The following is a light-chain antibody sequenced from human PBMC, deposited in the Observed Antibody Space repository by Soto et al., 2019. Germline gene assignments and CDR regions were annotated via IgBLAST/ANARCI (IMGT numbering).Light chain of an antibody. CDR1: QSVYNN. CDR3: QQYNNWPPVT. Sequence: TQSPVTLSLSPGERATLSCRASQSVYNNLAWYQQKPGQAPRLLIYGASTRATGIPARFSGSGSGTEFTLTISSLQSEDFAVYYCQQYNNWPPVTFGPGTKVDIK. CDR2: GAS. J-gene: IGKJ3*01. V-gene: IGKV3-15*01.